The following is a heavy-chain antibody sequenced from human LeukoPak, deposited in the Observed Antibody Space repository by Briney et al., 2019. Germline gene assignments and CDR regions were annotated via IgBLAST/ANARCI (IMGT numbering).Heavy chain of an antibody. V-gene: IGHV1-46*01. CDR3: ARREQWLVGDDY. J-gene: IGHJ4*02. Sequence: ASVKVSCKASGYTFTSYYMHWVRQAPGQGLEWMGIINPSGGSTSYAQKFQGRVTMTRDMSTSTVYMELSSLRSEDTAVYYCARREQWLVGDDYWGQGTLVTVSS. CDR1: GYTFTSYY. D-gene: IGHD6-19*01. CDR2: INPSGGST.